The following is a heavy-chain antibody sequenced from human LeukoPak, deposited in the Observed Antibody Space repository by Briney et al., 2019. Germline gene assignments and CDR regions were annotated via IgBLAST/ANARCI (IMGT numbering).Heavy chain of an antibody. Sequence: SVKVSCKASGGTFSSYAISWVRQAPGQGLEWMGGIIPIFGTANYAQKFQGRVTITADESTSTAYMELSSLRSEDTAVYYRNLGHTAMATIFDYWGQGTLVTVSS. D-gene: IGHD5-18*01. J-gene: IGHJ4*02. CDR1: GGTFSSYA. V-gene: IGHV1-69*13. CDR2: IIPIFGTA. CDR3: NLGHTAMATIFDY.